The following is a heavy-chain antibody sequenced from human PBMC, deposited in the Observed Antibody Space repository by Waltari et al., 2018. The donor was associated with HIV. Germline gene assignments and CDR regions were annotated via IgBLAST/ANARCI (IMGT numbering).Heavy chain of an antibody. CDR3: ARDLSSGWLGQNDAFDI. D-gene: IGHD6-19*01. J-gene: IGHJ3*02. CDR2: IYYSGST. V-gene: IGHV4-39*07. Sequence: QLQLQESGPGLVKPSETLSLTCTVSGGSISSSSYYWGWIRQPPGKGLEWIGSIYYSGSTYYNPSLKSRVTISVDTSKNQFSLKLSSVTAADTAVYYCARDLSSGWLGQNDAFDIWGQGTMVTVSS. CDR1: GGSISSSSYY.